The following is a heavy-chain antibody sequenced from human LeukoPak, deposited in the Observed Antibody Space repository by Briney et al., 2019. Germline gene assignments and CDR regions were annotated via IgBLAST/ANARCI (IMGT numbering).Heavy chain of an antibody. CDR2: IYSGGDT. V-gene: IGHV3-66*01. J-gene: IGHJ6*02. D-gene: IGHD6-13*01. Sequence: GGSLRLSCAASGFTVSSNYMSWVRQAPGKGLEWVSVIYSGGDTYYADSVKGRFTISRDKSKNTLYLQMSSLRAEDTAAYFCARGGILYGLDVWGQGTTVTVSS. CDR1: GFTVSSNY. CDR3: ARGGILYGLDV.